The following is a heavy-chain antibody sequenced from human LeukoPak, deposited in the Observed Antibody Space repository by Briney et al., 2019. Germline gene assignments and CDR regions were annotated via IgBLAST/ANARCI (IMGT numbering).Heavy chain of an antibody. CDR2: IYYSGST. D-gene: IGHD6-19*01. CDR3: ARLYTSGWSWGDY. J-gene: IGHJ4*02. CDR1: GGSISSSSYY. Sequence: SETLSLTCTVSGGSISSSSYYWGWIRQPPGKGLEWIGSIYYSGSTYYNPSLKSRVTISVDTSKNQFSLKLSSVTAADTAVYYCARLYTSGWSWGDYWGQGTLVTVSS. V-gene: IGHV4-39*07.